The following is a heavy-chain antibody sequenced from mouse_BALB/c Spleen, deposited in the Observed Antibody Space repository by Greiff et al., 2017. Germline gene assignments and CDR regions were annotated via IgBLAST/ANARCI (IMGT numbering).Heavy chain of an antibody. V-gene: IGHV5-4*02. J-gene: IGHJ3*01. CDR1: GFTFSDYY. D-gene: IGHD1-1*01. Sequence: EVQLVESGGGLVKPGGSLKLSCAASGFTFSDYYMYWVRQTPEKRLEWVATISDGGSYTYYPDSVKGRFTISRDNAKNNLYLQMSSLKSEDTAMYYCARDRGLLRGWFAYWGQGTLVTVSA. CDR3: ARDRGLLRGWFAY. CDR2: ISDGGSYT.